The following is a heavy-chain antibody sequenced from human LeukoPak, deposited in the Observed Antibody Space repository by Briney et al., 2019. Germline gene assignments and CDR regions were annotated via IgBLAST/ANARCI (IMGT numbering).Heavy chain of an antibody. CDR1: AFSLSAYN. D-gene: IGHD1-26*01. Sequence: GGSLRLSWAASAFSLSAYNMNWVRQAPGKGLEWVSSISYTGTYIYYADSVKGRFTISRDNAQNSLYLQMNSLRAEDTAIYYCVRDRGTYRPIDYWGQGTLVTVSS. CDR2: ISYTGTYI. V-gene: IGHV3-21*03. J-gene: IGHJ4*02. CDR3: VRDRGTYRPIDY.